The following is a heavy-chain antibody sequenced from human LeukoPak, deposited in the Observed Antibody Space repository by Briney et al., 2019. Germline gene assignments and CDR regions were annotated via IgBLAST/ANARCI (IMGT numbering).Heavy chain of an antibody. V-gene: IGHV4-61*01. CDR1: GGSVSSGSYY. CDR2: IYYSGST. D-gene: IGHD3-10*02. CDR3: ARAVPFDY. Sequence: SQTLSLTCTVSGGSVSSGSYYWSWIRQPPGKGLEWIGYIYYSGSTNYNPSLKSRVTISVDTSKNQFSLKLSSVTAADTAVYYCARAVPFDYWGQGTLVTVSS. J-gene: IGHJ4*02.